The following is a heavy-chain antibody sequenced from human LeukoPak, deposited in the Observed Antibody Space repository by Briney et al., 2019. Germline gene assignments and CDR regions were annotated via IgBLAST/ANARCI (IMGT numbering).Heavy chain of an antibody. CDR2: ISSISSYI. Sequence: GGSLRLSCAASGFTSSSYSMNWVRHAPGKGLEWVSSISSISSYIYYADSVKGRFTISRDNAKNSLYLQMNSLRAEDTAVYYCARDLPSSYWGQGTLVTVSS. V-gene: IGHV3-21*01. CDR3: ARDLPSSY. J-gene: IGHJ4*02. CDR1: GFTSSSYS.